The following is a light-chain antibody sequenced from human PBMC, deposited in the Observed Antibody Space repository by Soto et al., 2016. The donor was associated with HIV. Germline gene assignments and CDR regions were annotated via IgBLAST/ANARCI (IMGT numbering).Light chain of an antibody. J-gene: IGLJ2*01. CDR1: NVGSES. Sequence: SYELTQPPSLSVAPRQTARITCGGNNVGSESVQWYQQKPGQAPVLVVYDDSDRPSGIPERFSGSNSGNTATLSISRVEAGDEADYYCQVWDASTDLVVFGGGTKLTVL. CDR3: QVWDASTDLVV. V-gene: IGLV3-21*02. CDR2: DDS.